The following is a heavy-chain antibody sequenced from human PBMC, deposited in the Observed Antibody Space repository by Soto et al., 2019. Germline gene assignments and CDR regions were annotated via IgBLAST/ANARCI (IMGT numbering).Heavy chain of an antibody. J-gene: IGHJ6*02. CDR1: GYIFTSYY. CDR2: INPSGGST. D-gene: IGHD3-10*01. Sequence: QVQLVQSGAEVKKPGASVKVSCKASGYIFTSYYMHWVRQAPGQGLEWMGIINPSGGSTSYAQKFQGRVTMTRDTSTSTVYMELSSLRSEDTAVYYCARDGYYYGSARGGMDVWGQGTTVTVSS. V-gene: IGHV1-46*01. CDR3: ARDGYYYGSARGGMDV.